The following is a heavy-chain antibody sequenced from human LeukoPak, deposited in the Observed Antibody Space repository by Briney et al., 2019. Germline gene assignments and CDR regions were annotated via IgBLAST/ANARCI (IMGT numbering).Heavy chain of an antibody. V-gene: IGHV3-7*01. CDR2: IKQNGSDK. CDR1: GFTFSTYW. D-gene: IGHD6-13*01. Sequence: GGSLRLSCAASGFTFSTYWMSWVRQPPGKGLEWVAHIKQNGSDKYYVDSVKGRFTISRDNAKNSLYVQMHSMKVEDTAVYYCARGGALGTFDFWGQGTLVTVSS. CDR3: ARGGALGTFDF. J-gene: IGHJ4*02.